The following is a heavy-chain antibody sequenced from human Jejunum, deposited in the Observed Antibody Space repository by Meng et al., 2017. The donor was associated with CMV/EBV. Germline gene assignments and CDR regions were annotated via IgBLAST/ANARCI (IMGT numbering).Heavy chain of an antibody. D-gene: IGHD5-24*01. Sequence: CTVSGDSISCDGYYCNWIRQLPGKGLEWIEFIHPSGSTHYNPSLKSRVSISSDTSKSQFSLSLSSVNVADTAVYYCTRGRDAYKVGLWGQGTLVTVSS. V-gene: IGHV4-31*03. CDR3: TRGRDAYKVGL. CDR1: GDSISCDGYY. J-gene: IGHJ1*01. CDR2: IHPSGST.